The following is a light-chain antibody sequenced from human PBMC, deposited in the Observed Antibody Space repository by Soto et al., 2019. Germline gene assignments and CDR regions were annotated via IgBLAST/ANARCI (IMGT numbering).Light chain of an antibody. V-gene: IGLV2-14*03. CDR3: ISYTDRQSYL. J-gene: IGLJ1*01. CDR2: AVS. CDR1: SSDIGSYNH. Sequence: QSVLTQPASVSGYPGQSITISCSGTSSDIGSYNHVAWYQQFPGKSPKLMIYAVSDRPSGVSDRFSGSKSGITASLTISGLQTEDEADYYCISYTDRQSYLFGTGTKVTVL.